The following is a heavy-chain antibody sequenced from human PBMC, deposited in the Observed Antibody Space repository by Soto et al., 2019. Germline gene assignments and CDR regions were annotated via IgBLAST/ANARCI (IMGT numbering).Heavy chain of an antibody. CDR2: LTANGNT. CDR3: ARDALGLGV. Sequence: EGSLRLSCVVSGFAVSATYMSWVRQAPGQGLEWVSVLTANGNTIYADAVKGRFTVSRDISKNTVYLQLNSVTVEDTGLYYCARDALGLGVWGQGTTVTVSS. J-gene: IGHJ6*02. V-gene: IGHV3-53*01. CDR1: GFAVSATY.